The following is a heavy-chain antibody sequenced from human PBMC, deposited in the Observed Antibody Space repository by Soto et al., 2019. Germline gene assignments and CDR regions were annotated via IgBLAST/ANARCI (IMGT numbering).Heavy chain of an antibody. CDR3: ARFYGRAFDY. Sequence: QVQLQQWGAGLLKPSETLSLTCAVYGGSFSGYYWSWIRQPPGKGLGWIGEINHSGSTNYNPYLNCGVTISVDTSRNQFSVKLSSVTAADTAVYYCARFYGRAFDYWGQGTLVTVSS. CDR1: GGSFSGYY. J-gene: IGHJ4*02. D-gene: IGHD3-10*01. CDR2: INHSGST. V-gene: IGHV4-34*01.